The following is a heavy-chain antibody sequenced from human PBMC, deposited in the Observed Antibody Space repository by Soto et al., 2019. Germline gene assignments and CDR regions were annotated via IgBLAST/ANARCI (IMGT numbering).Heavy chain of an antibody. D-gene: IGHD1-1*01. Sequence: SETLSLTCTVSGGSISSGGYYWSWIRQHPGKGLEWIGYIYYSGSTYYNPSLKSRVTISVDTSKNQFSLKLSSVTAADTAVYYCARWTQLEPRFDYWGQGTLVTVSS. CDR1: GGSISSGGYY. V-gene: IGHV4-31*03. J-gene: IGHJ4*02. CDR3: ARWTQLEPRFDY. CDR2: IYYSGST.